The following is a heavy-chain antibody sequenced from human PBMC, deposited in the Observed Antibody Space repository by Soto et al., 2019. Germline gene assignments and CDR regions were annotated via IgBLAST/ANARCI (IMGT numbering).Heavy chain of an antibody. J-gene: IGHJ4*02. Sequence: EVELVQSGAEVKKPGESRKISCKGSGYSVTNYWIAWVRQMPGKGLQWMGIIYPGDSDTRYSPSFQGQVTISADKSISTAYLQWSSLKASDTAMYYCARRLYSSSWHYWGQGTLVTVSS. CDR3: ARRLYSSSWHY. CDR1: GYSVTNYW. V-gene: IGHV5-51*03. D-gene: IGHD6-13*01. CDR2: IYPGDSDT.